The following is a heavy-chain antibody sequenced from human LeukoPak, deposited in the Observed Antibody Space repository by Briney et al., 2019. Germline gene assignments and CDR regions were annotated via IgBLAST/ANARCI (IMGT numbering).Heavy chain of an antibody. CDR2: ISWNSGSI. Sequence: GRSLRLSCAASGFTFDDYAMHWARQAPGKGLEWVSGISWNSGSIGYADSVKGRFTISRDNAKNTLYLQMNSLRAEDTAVYYCARAKPGSLELLLSWGQGTLVTVSS. D-gene: IGHD1-26*01. V-gene: IGHV3-9*01. CDR1: GFTFDDYA. CDR3: ARAKPGSLELLLS. J-gene: IGHJ5*02.